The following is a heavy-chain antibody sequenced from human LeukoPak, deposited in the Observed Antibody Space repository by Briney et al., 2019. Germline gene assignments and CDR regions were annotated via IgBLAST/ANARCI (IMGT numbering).Heavy chain of an antibody. V-gene: IGHV4-39*01. CDR2: IYYSGST. Sequence: SETLSLTCTVSGGSISSSSYYWGWIRQPPGKGLEWIGSIYYSGSTYYNPSLKSRVTISVDTSKNQFSLKLSSVTAADTAVYYCARYYYDSSGYFVGGNYLDYWGQGTLVTLSS. CDR1: GGSISSSSYY. CDR3: ARYYYDSSGYFVGGNYLDY. J-gene: IGHJ4*02. D-gene: IGHD3-22*01.